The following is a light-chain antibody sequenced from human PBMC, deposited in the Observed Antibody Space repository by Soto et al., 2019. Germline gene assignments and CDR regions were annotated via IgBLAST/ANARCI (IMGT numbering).Light chain of an antibody. CDR2: GAS. CDR3: QHYDSLS. V-gene: IGKV3-20*01. Sequence: EIVLTQSPATLSLSPGERATLFCRASESVSSKLVWYQKKPGQAPRLLIYGASSRATGIPDRFTGSGSGTDFTLTISRLEPEDFAVYYCQHYDSLSFGQGTRLEI. J-gene: IGKJ5*01. CDR1: ESVSSK.